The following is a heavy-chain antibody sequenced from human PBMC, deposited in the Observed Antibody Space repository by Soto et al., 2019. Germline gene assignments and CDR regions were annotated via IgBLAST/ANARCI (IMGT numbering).Heavy chain of an antibody. V-gene: IGHV4-59*01. CDR1: GGSISSYY. J-gene: IGHJ5*02. CDR3: ARVYCSSSSCYPWGNWFDP. D-gene: IGHD2-2*01. Sequence: QVQLQESGPGLVKPSETLSLTCTVSGGSISSYYWSWIRQPPGKGLEWIGYIYYSGSTKYNPSLMSRGSISVDTSKNQFSLKLSSVTAADTAVYYCARVYCSSSSCYPWGNWFDPWGQGTLVTVSS. CDR2: IYYSGST.